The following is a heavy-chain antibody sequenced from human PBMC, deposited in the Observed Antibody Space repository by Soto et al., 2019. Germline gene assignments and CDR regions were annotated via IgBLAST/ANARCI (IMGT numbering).Heavy chain of an antibody. CDR2: IYYSGST. J-gene: IGHJ4*02. Sequence: SETLSLTCTVSGCSISSGDYYWSWIRQPPGKGLEWIGYIYYSGSTYYNPSLKSRVTISVDTSKNQFSLKLSSVTAADTAVYYCASKGDCSSTSCYTFDYWGQGTLVTVSS. CDR1: GCSISSGDYY. V-gene: IGHV4-30-4*01. D-gene: IGHD2-2*01. CDR3: ASKGDCSSTSCYTFDY.